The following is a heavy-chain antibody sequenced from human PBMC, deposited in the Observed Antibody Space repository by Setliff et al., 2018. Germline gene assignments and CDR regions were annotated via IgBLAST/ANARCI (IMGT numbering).Heavy chain of an antibody. CDR1: GGTFSSYA. V-gene: IGHV1-69*06. J-gene: IGHJ6*03. Sequence: SVKVSCKASGGTFSSYAISWVRQAPGQGLEWMGRIIPIFGTAIYAQKFQGRVTITADKSTSTAYMELSSLKSEDTAVYYCARGRHPPWSGYPYYYMDVWGKGTMVTVSS. D-gene: IGHD3-3*01. CDR3: ARGRHPPWSGYPYYYMDV. CDR2: IIPIFGTA.